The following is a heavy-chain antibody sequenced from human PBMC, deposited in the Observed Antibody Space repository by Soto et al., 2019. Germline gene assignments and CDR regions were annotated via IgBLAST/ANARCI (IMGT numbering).Heavy chain of an antibody. J-gene: IGHJ4*02. Sequence: ASVKVSCKASGYTFTGYYMHWVRQAPGQGLEWMGWINPNSGGTNYAQKFQGRVTMTRDTSISTAYMELSSLRSEDTAVYYCARDGADYGDSNFDYWGQGTLVTVSS. CDR3: ARDGADYGDSNFDY. CDR1: GYTFTGYY. CDR2: INPNSGGT. V-gene: IGHV1-2*02. D-gene: IGHD4-17*01.